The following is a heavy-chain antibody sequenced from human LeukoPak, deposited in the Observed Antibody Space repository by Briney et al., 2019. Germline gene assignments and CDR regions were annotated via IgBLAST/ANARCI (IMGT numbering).Heavy chain of an antibody. CDR1: GYSISSGYY. D-gene: IGHD3-10*01. CDR2: IYHSGST. Sequence: QSSETLSLTCTVSGYSISSGYYWGWIRQPPGKGLEWIGSIYHSGSTYYNPSLKSRVTISVDTSKSQFFLKLSSVTAADTAVYYCARQKWITMVRGVINWFDPWGQGTLVTVSS. CDR3: ARQKWITMVRGVINWFDP. V-gene: IGHV4-38-2*02. J-gene: IGHJ5*02.